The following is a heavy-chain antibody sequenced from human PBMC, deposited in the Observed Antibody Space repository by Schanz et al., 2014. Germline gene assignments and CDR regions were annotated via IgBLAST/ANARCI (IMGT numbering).Heavy chain of an antibody. D-gene: IGHD3-3*01. CDR1: GYTFSSYG. V-gene: IGHV1-69*04. CDR2: IIPILGIA. Sequence: QVQLVQSGAEVKKPGASVKVSCKASGYTFSSYGITWVRQAPGQGLEWMGRIIPILGIATYAQKFQGRVTNTADKSTSTAYMDLSSLTAEDTAVYYCARGVRIDYWGQGTLVTVSS. J-gene: IGHJ4*02. CDR3: ARGVRIDY.